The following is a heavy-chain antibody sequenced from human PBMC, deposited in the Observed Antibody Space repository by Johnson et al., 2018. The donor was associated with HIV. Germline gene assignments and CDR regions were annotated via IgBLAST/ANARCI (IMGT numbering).Heavy chain of an antibody. CDR3: AKEAADDAFDI. CDR1: GFTVSSNY. J-gene: IGHJ3*02. D-gene: IGHD6-25*01. CDR2: IYSGGKT. V-gene: IGHV3-66*02. Sequence: VQLVESGGRVVRPGGSLTLSCAASGFTVSSNYMSWVRQAPGKGLEWVSVIYSGGKTYYADSVKGRFTISRDNSKNTLYLQMNSLRAEDTAVYYCAKEAADDAFDIWGQGTMVTVSS.